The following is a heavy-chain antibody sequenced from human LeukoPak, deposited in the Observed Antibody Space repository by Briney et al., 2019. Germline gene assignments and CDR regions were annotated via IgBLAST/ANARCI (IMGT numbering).Heavy chain of an antibody. CDR1: GYTFTSYA. CDR2: IIPIFGTA. V-gene: IGHV1-69*13. CDR3: ARTDPTSRGAFDY. D-gene: IGHD3-10*01. Sequence: GASVKVSCKASGYTFTSYAISWVRQAPGQGLEWMGGIIPIFGTANYAQKFQGRVTITAVESTSTAYMELSSLRSEDTAVYYCARTDPTSRGAFDYWGQGTLVTVSS. J-gene: IGHJ4*02.